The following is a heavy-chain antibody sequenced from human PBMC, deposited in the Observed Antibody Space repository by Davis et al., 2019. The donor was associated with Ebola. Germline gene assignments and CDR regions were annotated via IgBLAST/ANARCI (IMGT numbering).Heavy chain of an antibody. CDR1: GFSLHPPGVG. V-gene: IGHV2-5*02. D-gene: IGHD6-19*01. J-gene: IGHJ4*02. Sequence: SGPTLVKPAQTLTLTCTFSGFSLHPPGVGVGWIRQPPGKALEWLALIYSDDDKRYTPSLRSRLIITKDTSKNQVVLTMTNADPVDTGTYFCARTAPRLGGGWYWAFDYWGRGTLVTVSS. CDR3: ARTAPRLGGGWYWAFDY. CDR2: IYSDDDK.